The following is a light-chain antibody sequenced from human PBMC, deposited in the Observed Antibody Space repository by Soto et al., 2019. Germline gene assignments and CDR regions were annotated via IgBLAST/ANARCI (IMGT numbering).Light chain of an antibody. Sequence: DIQMTQSPSTLYSSLGDSVTITCRASQNIRNWLAWCQQKPGKAPNPLIYDASSLKSGVPARFIGSGSGTEFTLTISSMKPDDFATDYCQQYNTHSTFCQGTRLEIK. J-gene: IGKJ5*01. CDR3: QQYNTHST. CDR2: DAS. V-gene: IGKV1-5*01. CDR1: QNIRNW.